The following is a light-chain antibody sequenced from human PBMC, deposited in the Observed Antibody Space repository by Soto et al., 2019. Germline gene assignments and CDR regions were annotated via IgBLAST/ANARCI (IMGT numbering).Light chain of an antibody. CDR2: KAS. CDR3: QQRNNWPPIT. Sequence: DIQMTESPFTLSGSVADRVTITCRASQTISSWWAWYQQKPGKAPKLLIYKASTLKSGVPSRFSGSGSGTEFTLTISSLEPEDDAVYYCQQRNNWPPITFGQGTRLEIK. CDR1: QTISSW. J-gene: IGKJ5*01. V-gene: IGKV1-5*03.